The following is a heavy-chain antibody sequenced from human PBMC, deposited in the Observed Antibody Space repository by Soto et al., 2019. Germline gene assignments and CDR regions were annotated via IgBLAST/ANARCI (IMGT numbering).Heavy chain of an antibody. V-gene: IGHV1-69*01. D-gene: IGHD6-19*01. Sequence: QVQLVQSGAEGKKPVSSVKVSCKASVGTFSSYAISWVRQAPGQGLEWMGGIIPIFGTANYAQKFQGRVTITADESTSTAYMELSSLRSEDTAVYYCATKRALYSSGRLTTDYWGQGTLVTVSS. CDR3: ATKRALYSSGRLTTDY. J-gene: IGHJ4*02. CDR1: VGTFSSYA. CDR2: IIPIFGTA.